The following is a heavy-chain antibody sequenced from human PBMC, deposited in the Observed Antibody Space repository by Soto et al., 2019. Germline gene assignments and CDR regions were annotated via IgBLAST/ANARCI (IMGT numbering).Heavy chain of an antibody. V-gene: IGHV2-5*02. D-gene: IGHD1-26*01. Sequence: QITLKESGRTLVKPTQTLTLTCTFSGISLSTSGVGVAWIRQPPRKDLVWLALIYWDDDKRYSPSLNSRLTITKDTSKNQVVLIMTNMDPVDTATYYCAHRPRDMSTTWFDPCGQGTLATVSS. CDR1: GISLSTSGVG. CDR3: AHRPRDMSTTWFDP. J-gene: IGHJ5*02. CDR2: IYWDDDK.